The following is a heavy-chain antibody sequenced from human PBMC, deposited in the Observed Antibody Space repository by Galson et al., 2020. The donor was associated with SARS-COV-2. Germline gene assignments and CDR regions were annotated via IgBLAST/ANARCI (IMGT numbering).Heavy chain of an antibody. CDR3: AKEGIDCSSTSCYEGWVDYYYGMDV. J-gene: IGHJ6*02. Sequence: GGSLRLSCAASGFTFSSYGMHWVRQAPGKGLEWVAVISYDGSNKYYADSVKGRFTISRDNSKNTLYLQMNSLRAEDTAVYYCAKEGIDCSSTSCYEGWVDYYYGMDVWGQGTTVTVSS. V-gene: IGHV3-30*18. CDR1: GFTFSSYG. D-gene: IGHD2-2*01. CDR2: ISYDGSNK.